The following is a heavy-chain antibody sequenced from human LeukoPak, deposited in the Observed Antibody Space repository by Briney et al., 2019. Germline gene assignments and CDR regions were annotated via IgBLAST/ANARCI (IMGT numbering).Heavy chain of an antibody. Sequence: SETLSLTCTVSGGSMSSYYWSWVRQPPGKGLEWIGYIYHSGSTNYNPSLKSRVTVSVDTSKNQFSLKLSSVTAADTAVYYCARHGDFYGSGSYFTPPVDAFHIWGQGTMVTVSS. D-gene: IGHD3-10*01. V-gene: IGHV4-59*08. CDR3: ARHGDFYGSGSYFTPPVDAFHI. CDR2: IYHSGST. J-gene: IGHJ3*02. CDR1: GGSMSSYY.